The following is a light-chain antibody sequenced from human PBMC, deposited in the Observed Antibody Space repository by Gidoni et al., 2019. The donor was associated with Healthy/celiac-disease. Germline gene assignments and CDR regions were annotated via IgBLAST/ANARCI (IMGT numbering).Light chain of an antibody. CDR2: DAS. CDR1: QSVSSY. CDR3: QQRSNWPXXFT. Sequence: IVLTPSPATLSLSPGESATLSCRASQSVSSYLAWYQQKPGQAPRLLIYDASNRATGIPARFSGSGSGTDFTLTISSLEPEDFAVYYCQQRSNWPXXFTFGGXTKVEXK. V-gene: IGKV3-11*01. J-gene: IGKJ4*01.